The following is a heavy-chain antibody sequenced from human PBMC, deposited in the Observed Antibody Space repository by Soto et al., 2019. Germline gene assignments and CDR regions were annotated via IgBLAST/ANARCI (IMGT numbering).Heavy chain of an antibody. CDR2: ISNSGRTL. CDR1: GFTFSDYY. J-gene: IGHJ4*02. Sequence: QVQLVESGGGLVKPGWSLRLSCAASGFTFSDYYMSWIRQAPGKGLEWVSYISNSGRTLYYADSMKGRFTISRDNAKNSLYLQMNSLRSEDTAVYYCARDLVAVSGGVYSSSSGGYCFDFWGQGTLVTVSS. D-gene: IGHD6-6*01. V-gene: IGHV3-11*01. CDR3: ARDLVAVSGGVYSSSSGGYCFDF.